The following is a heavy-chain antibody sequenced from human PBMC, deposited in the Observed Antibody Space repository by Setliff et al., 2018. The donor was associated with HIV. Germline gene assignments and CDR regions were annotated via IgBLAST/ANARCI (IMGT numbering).Heavy chain of an antibody. CDR2: MFRTGTS. J-gene: IGHJ4*02. D-gene: IGHD1-1*01. V-gene: IGHV4-38-2*01. CDR3: ATVDGTRYLDY. CDR1: GYSIRSGYY. Sequence: SETLSLTCAVSGYSIRSGYYWGWIRQSPGRGLEWIGTMFRTGTSYYNPSLTSRVTISQDTSKNQFSLELTSVTAADTAVYYCATVDGTRYLDYWGQGKLVTVSS.